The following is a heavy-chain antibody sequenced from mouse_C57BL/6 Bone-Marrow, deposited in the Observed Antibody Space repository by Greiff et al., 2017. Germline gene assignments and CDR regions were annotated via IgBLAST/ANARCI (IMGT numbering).Heavy chain of an antibody. D-gene: IGHD1-1*01. CDR3: AGGSRVAWFAY. J-gene: IGHJ3*01. CDR2: IDPANGNT. Sequence: EVQLQQSVAELVRPGASVKLSCTASGFNFKNSYMHWVKQRPEQGLEWIGRIDPANGNTKYAPKFQGKATITADTSSNTAYLQLSSLTSEDTAIYYCAGGSRVAWFAYWGQGTLVTVSA. V-gene: IGHV14-3*01. CDR1: GFNFKNSY.